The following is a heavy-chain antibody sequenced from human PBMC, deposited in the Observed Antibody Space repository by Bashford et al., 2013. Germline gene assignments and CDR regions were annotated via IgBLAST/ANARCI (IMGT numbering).Heavy chain of an antibody. J-gene: IGHJ4*02. V-gene: IGHV3-15*01. Sequence: VRQAPGKGLEWVGRIKSEADGGTTDYAAPVKGRFTISRDDSKSTLYLQINNLKTEDTAVYYCTTEEVTYRYIPFDYWGQGTLVTVSS. D-gene: IGHD5-18*01. CDR3: TTEEVTYRYIPFDY. CDR2: IKSEADGGTT.